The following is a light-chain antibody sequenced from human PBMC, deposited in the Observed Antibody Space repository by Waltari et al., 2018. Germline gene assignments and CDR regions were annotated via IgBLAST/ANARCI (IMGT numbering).Light chain of an antibody. J-gene: IGKJ1*01. CDR2: DAS. Sequence: DIQMTPSPSSLSASVGDRVTITCQASRDINNYLNWYQQKQGKAPKRLISDASTLETGVPSRFSGSGSGTDFVFTISRLQPEDIATYYCQHYDGVPPWTFGQGTRVDFK. CDR3: QHYDGVPPWT. V-gene: IGKV1-33*01. CDR1: RDINNY.